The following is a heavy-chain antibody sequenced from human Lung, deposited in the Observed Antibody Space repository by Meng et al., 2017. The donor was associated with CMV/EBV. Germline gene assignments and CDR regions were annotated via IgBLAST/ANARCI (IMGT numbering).Heavy chain of an antibody. Sequence: QLSLVQAGAEVKKPGASVRASCKASGYTFTHHGISWIRQAPGQGLEWMGWISCYNGDTNYAQKLQGRVTMTTDTSTNTAYMDLRGLRSDDTAVYYCARDPSNTSGRYAYFDYWGQGTLVTVFS. V-gene: IGHV1-18*01. J-gene: IGHJ4*02. D-gene: IGHD6-19*01. CDR3: ARDPSNTSGRYAYFDY. CDR2: ISCYNGDT. CDR1: GYTFTHHG.